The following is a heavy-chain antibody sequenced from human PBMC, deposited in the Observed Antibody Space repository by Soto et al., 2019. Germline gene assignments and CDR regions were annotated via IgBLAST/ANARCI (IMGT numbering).Heavy chain of an antibody. CDR3: ASGIQLWLRRINNGYSG. Sequence: QVQLVQSGAEVKKPESSVKVSCKAPGGTFSTYAISWVRQAPGQGLEWMGGIIPMFGTANYAQRFQDRVTITADESTNTVYMELCSLRSEDTAVYFCASGIQLWLRRINNGYSGWGQGTLVSLSS. J-gene: IGHJ4*02. CDR1: GGTFSTYA. CDR2: IIPMFGTA. D-gene: IGHD5-18*01. V-gene: IGHV1-69*12.